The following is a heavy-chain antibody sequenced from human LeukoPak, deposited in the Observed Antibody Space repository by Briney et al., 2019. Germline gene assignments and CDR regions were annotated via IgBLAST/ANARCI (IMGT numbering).Heavy chain of an antibody. V-gene: IGHV3-23*01. CDR1: GFNFRDAA. Sequence: GGSLRLSCAASGFNFRDAAMTWVRQAPGKGLEWVSLIGSVGFSTHYGDSVKGRFTISRDNSKNTVSLQMNSLRAEDTAVYYCAKVPLMVRGVIWWFDPWGQGTLVTVSS. D-gene: IGHD3-10*01. J-gene: IGHJ5*02. CDR2: IGSVGFST. CDR3: AKVPLMVRGVIWWFDP.